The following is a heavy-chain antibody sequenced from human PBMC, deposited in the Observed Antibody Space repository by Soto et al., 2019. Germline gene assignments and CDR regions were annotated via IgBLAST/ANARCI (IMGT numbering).Heavy chain of an antibody. CDR1: GYSFTSYW. Sequence: HGESLKISCKGSGYSFTSYWIGWVRQMPGKGLEWMGIIYPGDSDTRYSPSFQGQVTISADKSISTAYLQWSSLKASDTAMYYCARQPTIAAAGSNYYYYGMDVWGQGTTVTVSS. J-gene: IGHJ6*02. D-gene: IGHD6-13*01. CDR2: IYPGDSDT. V-gene: IGHV5-51*01. CDR3: ARQPTIAAAGSNYYYYGMDV.